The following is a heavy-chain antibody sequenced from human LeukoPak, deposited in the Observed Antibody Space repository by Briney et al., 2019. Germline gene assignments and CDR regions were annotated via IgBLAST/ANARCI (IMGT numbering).Heavy chain of an antibody. CDR1: GFTFSSYS. V-gene: IGHV3-21*01. CDR3: TTPDRVATIRDY. Sequence: GGSLRLSCAASGFTFSSYSMNWVRQSPGKGLEWVSSICSSSRYKYYADSVKGRFTISRDNAKNSLYLQMNSLRDEDTAVYYCTTPDRVATIRDYWGQGTLVTVSS. CDR2: ICSSSRYK. J-gene: IGHJ4*02. D-gene: IGHD5-12*01.